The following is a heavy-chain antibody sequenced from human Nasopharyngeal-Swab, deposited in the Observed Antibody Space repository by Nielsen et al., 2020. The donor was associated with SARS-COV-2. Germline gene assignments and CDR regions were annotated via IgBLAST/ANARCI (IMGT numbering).Heavy chain of an antibody. J-gene: IGHJ4*02. CDR2: IYPGDSSI. D-gene: IGHD2-21*02. CDR3: ARRGDCNGNPCYSDY. Sequence: QVSCKASGYSFTNYWIGWVRHMPGTGLEWMGLIYPGDSSIRYIPSFQGQVTISVDKSISTTYLQWSNLKASDAATYYCARRGDCNGNPCYSDYWGQGTLVTVSS. CDR1: GYSFTNYW. V-gene: IGHV5-51*01.